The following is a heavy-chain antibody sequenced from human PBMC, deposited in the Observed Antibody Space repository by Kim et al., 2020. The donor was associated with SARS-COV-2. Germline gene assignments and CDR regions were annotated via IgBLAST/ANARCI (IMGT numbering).Heavy chain of an antibody. CDR2: SRNKVNSYTT. D-gene: IGHD1-1*01. Sequence: DHYMDWVRQAPGKGLEWVGRSRNKVNSYTTEYAASVKGRFIISRDDSKNSLYLQMNSLKTEDTAVYYCARGSVGGNWNDDNWFDLWGQGTLAT. V-gene: IGHV3-72*01. CDR3: ARGSVGGNWNDDNWFDL. CDR1: DHY. J-gene: IGHJ5*02.